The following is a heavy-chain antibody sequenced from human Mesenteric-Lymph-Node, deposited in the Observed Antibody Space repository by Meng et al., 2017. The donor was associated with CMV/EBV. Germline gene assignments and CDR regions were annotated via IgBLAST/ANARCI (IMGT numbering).Heavy chain of an antibody. V-gene: IGHV3-23*01. J-gene: IGHJ6*02. Sequence: GESLKISCAASGFTFSTYDMNWVRQAPGKGLEWVSAIRGSGGTYFADSVKGRFTISRDNSKNTLYLQMNSLRAEDTAVYYCARGSDFWSGYYLHGGMGVWGQGTTVTVSS. CDR1: GFTFSTYD. CDR3: ARGSDFWSGYYLHGGMGV. D-gene: IGHD3-3*01. CDR2: IRGSGGT.